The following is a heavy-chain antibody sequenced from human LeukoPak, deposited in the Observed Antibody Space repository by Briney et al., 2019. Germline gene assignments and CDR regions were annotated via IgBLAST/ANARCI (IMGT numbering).Heavy chain of an antibody. D-gene: IGHD3-10*01. V-gene: IGHV3-66*01. CDR3: ARAYSGSGSIDGFDI. J-gene: IGHJ3*02. Sequence: PGGSLRLSCAASGFIFSSNHMTWVRQAAGKGLEWVSVLYSGGSIYYSDSVKGRFTISRDNYKNTLYLQMNSLRREDTAVYYCARAYSGSGSIDGFDIWGQGTMVTVSS. CDR1: GFIFSSNH. CDR2: LYSGGSI.